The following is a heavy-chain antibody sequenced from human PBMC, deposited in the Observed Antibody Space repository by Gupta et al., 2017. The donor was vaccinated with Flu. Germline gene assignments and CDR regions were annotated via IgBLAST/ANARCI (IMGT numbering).Heavy chain of an antibody. CDR3: ATGGDQHFDY. CDR1: GVSVRSCS. J-gene: IGHJ4*02. Sequence: SGVSVRSCSWRGIRQPPGQGREWIGYVYYGGNTTNTPSRRGRVTISLDMSEHRFALRRGSGTAADTAVYYCATGGDQHFDYWGRGTLVSVSS. CDR2: VYYGGNT. D-gene: IGHD2-21*01. V-gene: IGHV4-59*02.